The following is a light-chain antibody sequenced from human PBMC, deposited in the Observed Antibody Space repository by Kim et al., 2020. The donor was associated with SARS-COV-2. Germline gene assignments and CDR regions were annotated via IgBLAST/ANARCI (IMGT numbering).Light chain of an antibody. Sequence: PGQTAWITCSGEALTNQYAYWYQQRPGQAPVLVIFTDTERPSGIPERFSGSNSGTTVTLTISGVQAEDEADYYCQSTDNSGTYYVFGTGTKVTVL. CDR2: TDT. CDR3: QSTDNSGTYYV. CDR1: ALTNQY. V-gene: IGLV3-25*03. J-gene: IGLJ1*01.